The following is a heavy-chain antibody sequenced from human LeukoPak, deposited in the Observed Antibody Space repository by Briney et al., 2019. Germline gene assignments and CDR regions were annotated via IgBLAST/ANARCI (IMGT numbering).Heavy chain of an antibody. CDR1: GFTFSSYS. CDR2: ISSSSSYI. V-gene: IGHV3-21*01. J-gene: IGHJ3*02. CDR3: ARDVRGAFDI. Sequence: KAGGSLRLSWAASGFTFSSYSMNWVRQAPGKGLEWVSSISSSSSYIYYADSVKGRFTISRDNAKNSLYLQMNSLRAEDTAVYYCARDVRGAFDIWGQGTMVTVSS.